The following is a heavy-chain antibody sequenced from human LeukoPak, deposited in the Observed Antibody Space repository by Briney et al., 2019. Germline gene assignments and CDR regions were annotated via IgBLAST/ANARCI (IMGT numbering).Heavy chain of an antibody. CDR1: GFTFDDYA. D-gene: IGHD3-3*01. CDR3: AKAAFGVVITGYYFDY. J-gene: IGHJ4*02. V-gene: IGHV3-9*01. CDR2: ISWNSGSI. Sequence: GGSLRLSCAASGFTFDDYAMPWVRQAPGKGLEWVSGISWNSGSIGYADSVKGRFTISRDNAENSLYLQMNSLRAEDTALYYCAKAAFGVVITGYYFDYWGQGTLVTVSS.